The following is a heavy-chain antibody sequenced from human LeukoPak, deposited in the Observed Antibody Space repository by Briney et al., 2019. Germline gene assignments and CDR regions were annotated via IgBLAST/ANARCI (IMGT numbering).Heavy chain of an antibody. Sequence: GGSLRLSCAASGFTFSDYYMSWIRQAPGKGLEGISYISIRGSPIYYADSVKGRFTISRDNAKNSLYLQMNSLRPEDTAVYYCARDSLSPPQGDSWGQGTLVTVSS. J-gene: IGHJ4*02. D-gene: IGHD2/OR15-2a*01. CDR2: ISIRGSPI. V-gene: IGHV3-11*01. CDR1: GFTFSDYY. CDR3: ARDSLSPPQGDS.